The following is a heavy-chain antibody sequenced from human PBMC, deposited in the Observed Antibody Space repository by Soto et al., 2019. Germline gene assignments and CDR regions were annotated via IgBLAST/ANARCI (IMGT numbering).Heavy chain of an antibody. V-gene: IGHV3-23*01. CDR2: ISTSGGGT. D-gene: IGHD2-2*01. CDR1: GFTFSSYA. J-gene: IGHJ4*02. CDR3: AKDPSPYCSSTSCYSFFDS. Sequence: GGSLRLSCAASGFTFSSYAMSWVRQAPGKGLQWVSAISTSGGGTYYADSVKGRFTISRDNSKNTLYLQMNSLGVEDTALYFCAKDPSPYCSSTSCYSFFDSWGQGTLVTV.